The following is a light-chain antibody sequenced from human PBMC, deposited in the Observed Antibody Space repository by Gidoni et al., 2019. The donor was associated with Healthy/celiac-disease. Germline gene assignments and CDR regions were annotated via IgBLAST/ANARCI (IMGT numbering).Light chain of an antibody. CDR2: EVS. CDR1: SSDVGGYNY. J-gene: IGLJ3*02. CDR3: SSYTSSSTWV. Sequence: QSALTQPASVSVSPGQSITIPCTGTSSDVGGYNYVSWYQQHPGKAPRLMIYEVSTRPSGVTNRFSGSKSGNTASLTISGLQAEDEADYYCSSYTSSSTWVFGGGTKLTVL. V-gene: IGLV2-14*01.